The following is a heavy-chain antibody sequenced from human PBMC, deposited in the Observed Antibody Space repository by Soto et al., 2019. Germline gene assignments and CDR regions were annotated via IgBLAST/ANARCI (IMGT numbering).Heavy chain of an antibody. CDR3: ARAVIASRFYGMDV. CDR2: ISSSSGTI. V-gene: IGHV3-48*02. CDR1: GFTFSSYS. D-gene: IGHD3-3*02. Sequence: GGSLRLSCAASGFTFSSYSMNWVHQAPGKGLEWVSYISSSSGTIYYADSVKGRFTISRDNAKSSLYLEMNSLRDDDMAVYYCARAVIASRFYGMDVWGQGTTVTVSS. J-gene: IGHJ6*02.